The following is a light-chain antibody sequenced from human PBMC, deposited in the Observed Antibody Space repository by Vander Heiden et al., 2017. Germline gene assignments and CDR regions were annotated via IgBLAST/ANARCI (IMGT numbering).Light chain of an antibody. J-gene: IGLJ2*01. CDR2: SND. V-gene: IGLV1-44*01. CDR3: AAWDDSLNVV. CDR1: SSNIGRNT. Sequence: QSVLTQPPSASGTTGQRVSISCSGSSSNIGRNTVNWYQQLPGTAPKLLIYSNDQRPSGVHDRFSGSKSGTSASLAISGLQSEDEADYYCAAWDDSLNVVFGGGTKLTVL.